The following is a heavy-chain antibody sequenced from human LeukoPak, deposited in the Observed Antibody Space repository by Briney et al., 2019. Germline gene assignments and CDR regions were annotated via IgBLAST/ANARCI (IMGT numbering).Heavy chain of an antibody. J-gene: IGHJ4*02. CDR3: ARERWGSGDY. D-gene: IGHD2-21*01. CDR2: IYPGDSDI. V-gene: IGHV5-51*01. Sequence: GESLKISCKASGYSFTTYWIGWVREMPGKGLEWMGIIYPGDSDIKYSPSFQGQVTISADESINTAYLQWSALKASDTAMYYCARERWGSGDYWGQGTLVTVSS. CDR1: GYSFTTYW.